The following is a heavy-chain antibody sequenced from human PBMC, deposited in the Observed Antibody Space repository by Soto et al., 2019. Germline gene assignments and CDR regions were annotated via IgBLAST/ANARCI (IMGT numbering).Heavy chain of an antibody. Sequence: QVQLVQSGAEVKESGASVKVSCKASGYNFTSRYVHWARQAPGQGLEWMGIIDPSADTKTYAQTFQGTVTMTRDTSTSTVFMELDSLRSDDTAIYLCARAAKYEHDSGSYDYYHMDMWGIGTTVTVSS. V-gene: IGHV1-46*01. J-gene: IGHJ6*03. CDR2: IDPSADTK. CDR3: ARAAKYEHDSGSYDYYHMDM. D-gene: IGHD3-10*01. CDR1: GYNFTSRY.